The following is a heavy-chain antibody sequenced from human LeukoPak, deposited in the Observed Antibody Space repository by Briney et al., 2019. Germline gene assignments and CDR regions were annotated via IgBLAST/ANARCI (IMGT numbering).Heavy chain of an antibody. J-gene: IGHJ6*02. D-gene: IGHD3-16*02. V-gene: IGHV1-58*01. CDR3: AAPSATARYPYYYYGMDV. CDR1: GFTSTTSA. CDR2: IVVGTGNT. Sequence: ASVTVSCKASGFTSTTSAVHWVRQARGQRLEWLGWIVVGTGNTNYAQKFQERVSITRDMSTSTAYMELSSLRSEDTAVYYCAAPSATARYPYYYYGMDVWGQGTTVSVSS.